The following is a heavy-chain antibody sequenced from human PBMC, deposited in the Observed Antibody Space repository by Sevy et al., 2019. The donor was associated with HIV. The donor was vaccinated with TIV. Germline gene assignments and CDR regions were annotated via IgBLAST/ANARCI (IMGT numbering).Heavy chain of an antibody. J-gene: IGHJ4*02. CDR1: GYTFTAYF. D-gene: IGHD5-18*01. Sequence: ASVKVSCKASGYTFTAYFIHWVRQAPGQGLEWMGWINPNSGDTNYAPKFQSRVTVTRDTSISTAYMELSRLRSDDTAVYYCASPGGYRYGSLLDYWGQGTLVTVSS. CDR3: ASPGGYRYGSLLDY. V-gene: IGHV1-2*02. CDR2: INPNSGDT.